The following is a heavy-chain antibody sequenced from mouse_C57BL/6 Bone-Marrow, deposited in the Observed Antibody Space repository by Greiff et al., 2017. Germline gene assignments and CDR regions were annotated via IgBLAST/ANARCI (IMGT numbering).Heavy chain of an antibody. V-gene: IGHV14-4*01. Sequence: EVKLQESGAELVRPGASVKLSCTASGFNIKDDYMHWVKQRPEQGLEWIGWIDPENGDTEYASKFQGKATITADTSSNTAYLQLSSLTSEDTAVYYCTTSHDDYDTMDYWGQGTSVTVSS. CDR1: GFNIKDDY. CDR3: TTSHDDYDTMDY. D-gene: IGHD2-4*01. J-gene: IGHJ4*01. CDR2: IDPENGDT.